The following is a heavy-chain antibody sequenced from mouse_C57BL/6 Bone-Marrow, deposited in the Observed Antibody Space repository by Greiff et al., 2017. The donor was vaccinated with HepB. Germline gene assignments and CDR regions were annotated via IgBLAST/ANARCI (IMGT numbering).Heavy chain of an antibody. D-gene: IGHD1-2*01. CDR2: IDPSDSYT. Sequence: QVQLQQPGAELVMPGASVKLSCKASGYTFTSYWMHWVKQRPGQGLEWIGEIDPSDSYTNYNQKFKGKSTLTVDKSSSTAYMQLSSLTSADSAVYDCAREHYFYFDYWGQGTTLTVSS. CDR3: AREHYFYFDY. CDR1: GYTFTSYW. V-gene: IGHV1-69*01. J-gene: IGHJ2*01.